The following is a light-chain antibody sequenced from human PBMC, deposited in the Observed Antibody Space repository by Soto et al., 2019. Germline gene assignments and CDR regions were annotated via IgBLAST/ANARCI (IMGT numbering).Light chain of an antibody. V-gene: IGKV1-5*03. CDR1: QSISSW. CDR3: QQYNSYSGT. Sequence: DIQMTQSPSTLSASVGDRVTITCRASQSISSWLAWYQQKPGKAPKLLIYKASSLESGVPSRYSGSGSDTAFTLTTSLLQRDDFATYYCQQYNSYSGTFGQGTKVEIK. CDR2: KAS. J-gene: IGKJ1*01.